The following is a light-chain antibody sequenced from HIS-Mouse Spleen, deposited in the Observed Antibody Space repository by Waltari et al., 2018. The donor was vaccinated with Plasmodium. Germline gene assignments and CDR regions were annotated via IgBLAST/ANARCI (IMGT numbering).Light chain of an antibody. J-gene: IGKJ4*01. CDR3: QQYGSF. Sequence: EIVLTQSPGTMSLSPGERATLSCRASQSVSSSYLAWYQQNPGQAPRPLIYGASSRATGIPDRFSGSGSETDFTLTISRLEPEDFAVYYCQQYGSFFGGGTKVEIK. V-gene: IGKV3-20*01. CDR1: QSVSSSY. CDR2: GAS.